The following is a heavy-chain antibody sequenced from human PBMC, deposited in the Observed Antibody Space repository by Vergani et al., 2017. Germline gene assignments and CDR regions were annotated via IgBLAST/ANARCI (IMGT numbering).Heavy chain of an antibody. V-gene: IGHV4-34*01. D-gene: IGHD6-13*01. CDR3: ARVGTIAAAGTGYYYMDV. J-gene: IGHJ6*03. CDR1: GGSFSGYY. Sequence: QVQLQQWGAGLLKPSETLSLTCAVYGGSFSGYYWSWIRQPPGKGLEWIGEINHSGSTNYNPSLKSRVTISVDTSKNQFSLKLSSVTAADTAVYYCARVGTIAAAGTGYYYMDVWGIGTTVTVSS. CDR2: INHSGST.